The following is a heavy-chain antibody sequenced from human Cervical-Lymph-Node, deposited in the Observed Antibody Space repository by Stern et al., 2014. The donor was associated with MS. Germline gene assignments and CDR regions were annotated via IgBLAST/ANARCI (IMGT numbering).Heavy chain of an antibody. V-gene: IGHV3-30*03. Sequence: VQLVESGGGVVQPGRSLRLSCAASGFTFSSYGMHWVRQAPGKGLEWVAVISYDGSNKYYADSVKGRFTISRDNSKNRLYLQMNSLRAEDTAVYYCARRLGYFSGGICRHYYYGMDVWGQGTTVTVSS. CDR2: ISYDGSNK. D-gene: IGHD2-15*01. CDR3: ARRLGYFSGGICRHYYYGMDV. J-gene: IGHJ6*02. CDR1: GFTFSSYG.